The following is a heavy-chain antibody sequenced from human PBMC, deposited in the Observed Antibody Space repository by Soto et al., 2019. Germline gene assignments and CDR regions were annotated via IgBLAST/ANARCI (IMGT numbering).Heavy chain of an antibody. CDR3: VRDVGASVWFAP. V-gene: IGHV4-4*07. CDR2: IYSSGTT. CDR1: GISIDNYY. J-gene: IGHJ5*02. D-gene: IGHD6-6*01. Sequence: QVQLQQSGPGLVKPSETLSLTCTVSGISIDNYYCSWIRQSAGKGLEWIGRIYSSGTTNYNPSLKSRVTMSVDMSKSQFSLNVRSVTAADTAVYYCVRDVGASVWFAPWGQGTLVTVSS.